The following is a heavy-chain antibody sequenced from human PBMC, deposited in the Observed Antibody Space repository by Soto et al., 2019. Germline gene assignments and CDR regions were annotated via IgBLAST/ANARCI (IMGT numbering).Heavy chain of an antibody. CDR2: ISGSGGRT. J-gene: IGHJ4*02. CDR1: GFTFSSYA. Sequence: PGGSLRLSCAASGFTFSSYAMSWVRQAPGNGLEWVSAISGSGGRTHYADSVKGRFTISRDNSKNTAYLQMSSLRPEDTAVYYCVKGEYYYDGSAYYPFDYWGQGRMVTVSS. CDR3: VKGEYYYDGSAYYPFDY. D-gene: IGHD3-22*01. V-gene: IGHV3-23*01.